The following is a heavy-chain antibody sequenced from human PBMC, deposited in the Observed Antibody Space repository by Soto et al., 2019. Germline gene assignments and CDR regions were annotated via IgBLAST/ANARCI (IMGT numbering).Heavy chain of an antibody. CDR2: ISYDGSNK. Sequence: QVQLVESGGGAVQPGRSLRLSCAASGFTFSSYAMHWVRQAPGKGLEWVAVISYDGSNKYYADSVKGRFTISRDNSKNTLYLQMNSLRAEDTAVYYCARDRIYSSSWYDYWGQGTLVTVSS. J-gene: IGHJ4*02. CDR3: ARDRIYSSSWYDY. D-gene: IGHD6-13*01. CDR1: GFTFSSYA. V-gene: IGHV3-30-3*01.